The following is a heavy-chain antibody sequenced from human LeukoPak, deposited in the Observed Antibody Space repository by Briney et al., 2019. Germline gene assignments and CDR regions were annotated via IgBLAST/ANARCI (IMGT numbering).Heavy chain of an antibody. Sequence: PSETLSLTCTVSGYSVSSGYYWGWIRQPPGKGLEWIGSIYHSGSTYYNPSLKSRVTISVDTSKNQFSLKLSSVTAADTAVYYCARVLAARQYYFDYWGQGTLVTVSS. CDR1: GYSVSSGYY. V-gene: IGHV4-38-2*02. CDR2: IYHSGST. J-gene: IGHJ4*02. D-gene: IGHD6-6*01. CDR3: ARVLAARQYYFDY.